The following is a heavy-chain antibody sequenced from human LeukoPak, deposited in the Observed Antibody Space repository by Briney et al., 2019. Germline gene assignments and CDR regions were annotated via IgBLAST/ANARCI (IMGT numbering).Heavy chain of an antibody. Sequence: GASVKVSCKASGGTFTSYAISWVRQAPRQGLEWMGRIIPIFGTANYAQKFQGRVTITRDESRITAYMELSSLRSGDTAVYYCARGDYYDSSGYYWPCFDYWGQGTLVTVSS. J-gene: IGHJ4*02. V-gene: IGHV1-69*05. CDR1: GGTFTSYA. CDR3: ARGDYYDSSGYYWPCFDY. D-gene: IGHD3-22*01. CDR2: IIPIFGTA.